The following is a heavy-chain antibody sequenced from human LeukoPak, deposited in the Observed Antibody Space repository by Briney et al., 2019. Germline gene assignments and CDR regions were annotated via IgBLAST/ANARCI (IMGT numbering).Heavy chain of an antibody. D-gene: IGHD2-2*02. CDR1: GGSISSYY. Sequence: PSETLSLTCTVSGGSISSYYWSWIRQPAGKGLEWIGRIYTSGSTNYNPSLKSRVTMSVDTSKNQFSLKLSSVTAADTAVYYCAREVCSSTSCYIPYYYYYYMDVWGKGTTVTVSS. V-gene: IGHV4-4*07. J-gene: IGHJ6*03. CDR3: AREVCSSTSCYIPYYYYYYMDV. CDR2: IYTSGST.